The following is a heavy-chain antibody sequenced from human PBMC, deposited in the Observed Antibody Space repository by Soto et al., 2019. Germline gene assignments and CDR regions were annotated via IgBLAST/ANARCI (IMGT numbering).Heavy chain of an antibody. CDR2: IYYSGST. D-gene: IGHD2-21*02. J-gene: IGHJ5*02. Sequence: QLPLQESGPGLVKPSETLSLTCSVSGGSISSSSYFWGWIRQPPGKGLEWIGSIYYSGSTYYNPSPKSRVSVSVATAKNQFSLKLSSVTAADTAVYYCARHPSDFWFDPWGQGTLVTVSS. V-gene: IGHV4-39*01. CDR3: ARHPSDFWFDP. CDR1: GGSISSSSYF.